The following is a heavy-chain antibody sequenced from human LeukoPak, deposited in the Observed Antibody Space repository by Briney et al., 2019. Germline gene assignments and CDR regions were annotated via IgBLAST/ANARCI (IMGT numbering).Heavy chain of an antibody. V-gene: IGHV1-3*01. CDR2: INPGNGDT. CDR3: AREIDRDDYNRFFDY. CDR1: GYTFSTYT. J-gene: IGHJ4*02. Sequence: GASVKVSCKPSGYTFSTYTMHWVRQAPGQRLEWMGWINPGNGDTKYSQKFQGRVTITRDTSASTAYMEMSSLRCEDTAVYYCAREIDRDDYNRFFDYWGQGTLVTVSS. D-gene: IGHD5-24*01.